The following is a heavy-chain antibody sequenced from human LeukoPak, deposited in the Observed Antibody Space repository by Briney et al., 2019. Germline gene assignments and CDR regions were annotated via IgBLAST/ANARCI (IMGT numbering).Heavy chain of an antibody. CDR3: ARQSASDYYDSSDSFDY. CDR2: IYYSGST. D-gene: IGHD3-22*01. V-gene: IGHV4-39*01. CDR1: GGSISSSNYY. J-gene: IGHJ4*02. Sequence: PSETLSLTCTVSGGSISSSNYYWGWIRQPPGKGLEWIGSIYYSGSTYYNPSLKSRVTISVDTSKNQFSLKLSSVTAADTAVYYCARQSASDYYDSSDSFDYWGQGTPVTVSS.